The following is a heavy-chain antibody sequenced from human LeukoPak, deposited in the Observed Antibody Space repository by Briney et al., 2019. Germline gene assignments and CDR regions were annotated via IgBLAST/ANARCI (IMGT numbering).Heavy chain of an antibody. CDR2: IYYDGTP. J-gene: IGHJ5*02. V-gene: IGHV4-39*01. Sequence: SETLSLTCTVAGGSINTRSYHWGWIRQPLGKGLEWIGSIYYDGTPYYNPSLNSRATISVATSKNQFSLMVIAADTAVYYCARHVPHITMDPTVWFDPWGQGILVTVSS. CDR1: GGSINTRSYH. CDR3: ARHVPHITMDPTVWFDP. D-gene: IGHD3-10*01.